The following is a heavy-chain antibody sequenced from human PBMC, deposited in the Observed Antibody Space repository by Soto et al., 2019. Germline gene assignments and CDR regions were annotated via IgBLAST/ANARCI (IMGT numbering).Heavy chain of an antibody. CDR1: GFTFGTYS. CDR2: ISSGATT. CDR3: AKSFSSNWYDYFDY. Sequence: PGVSLRLSCAGSGFTFGTYSMNWVRQAPGKGLEWVSAISSGATTYYADSVKGRFTISRDKSKNTLYLQMNSLRAEDTALYYCAKSFSSNWYDYFDYWGQGSLVTVSS. J-gene: IGHJ4*02. D-gene: IGHD6-13*01. V-gene: IGHV3-23*01.